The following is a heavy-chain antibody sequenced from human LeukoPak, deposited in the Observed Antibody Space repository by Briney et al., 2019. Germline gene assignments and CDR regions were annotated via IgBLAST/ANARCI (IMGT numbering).Heavy chain of an antibody. CDR3: AKDAVALQDEYYFDS. CDR2: IRYDGSLT. D-gene: IGHD2/OR15-2a*01. V-gene: IGHV3-30*02. J-gene: IGHJ4*02. CDR1: GFSFVNFG. Sequence: GGSLRVSCAPSGFSFVNFGFHWLRQAPGKGLEWVAFIRYDGSLTDYADSMKGRFTVARDNSKNTVSLHMNSLRPEDAAVYYCAKDAVALQDEYYFDSWGQGTLVAVSS.